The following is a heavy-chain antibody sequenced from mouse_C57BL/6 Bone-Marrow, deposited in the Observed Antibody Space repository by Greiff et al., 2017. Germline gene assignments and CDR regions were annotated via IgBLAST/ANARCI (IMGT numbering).Heavy chain of an antibody. D-gene: IGHD1-1*01. J-gene: IGHJ2*01. CDR2: IDPETGGT. Sequence: QVQLQQSGAELVRPGASVTLSCKASGYTFTDYEMHWVKQTPVHGLEWIGAIDPETGGTAYNQKFKGKAILTADQSSSTAYMELLSLTSEDSAFYYRTSLMVVEEDYWGQGTTLTVSS. CDR3: TSLMVVEEDY. CDR1: GYTFTDYE. V-gene: IGHV1-15*01.